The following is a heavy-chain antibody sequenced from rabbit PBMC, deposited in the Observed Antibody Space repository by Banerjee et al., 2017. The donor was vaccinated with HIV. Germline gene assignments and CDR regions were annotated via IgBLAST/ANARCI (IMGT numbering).Heavy chain of an antibody. CDR2: IGVGSDTT. V-gene: IGHV1S45*01. CDR3: ARGGVASTGYTFAFDP. D-gene: IGHD1-1*01. CDR1: GFSFSSGYW. Sequence: QEQLEESGGDLVKPEGSLTLTCTASGFSFSSGYWICWVRPAPGKGLEWVGCIGVGSDTTYYATWAKGRFTITKTSSTTVTLQMTSLTAADTATYFCARGGVASTGYTFAFDPWGQGTLVTVS. J-gene: IGHJ2*01.